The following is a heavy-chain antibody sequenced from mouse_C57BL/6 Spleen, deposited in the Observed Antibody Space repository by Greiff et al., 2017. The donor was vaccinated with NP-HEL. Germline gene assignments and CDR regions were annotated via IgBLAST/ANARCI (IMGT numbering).Heavy chain of an antibody. CDR3: ARGDYYGSSYRFAY. D-gene: IGHD1-1*01. CDR2: ISYDGSN. J-gene: IGHJ3*01. Sequence: EVQLQQSGPGLVKPSQSLSLTCSVTGYSITSGYYWNWIRQFPGNKLEWMGYISYDGSNNYNPSLKNRISITRDTSKNQFFLKVNSVTTEDTATYYCARGDYYGSSYRFAYWGQGTLVTVSA. V-gene: IGHV3-6*01. CDR1: GYSITSGYY.